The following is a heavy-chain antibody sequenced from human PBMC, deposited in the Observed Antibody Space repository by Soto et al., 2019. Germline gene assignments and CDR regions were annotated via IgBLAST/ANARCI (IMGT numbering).Heavy chain of an antibody. CDR3: ARSPHFDGYNDY. J-gene: IGHJ4*02. V-gene: IGHV4-31*03. CDR2: IYYSGST. D-gene: IGHD3-9*01. Sequence: QVQLQESGPGLVKPSQTLSLTCTVSGDSISSGGYYWSWIRQHPGKGLEWIAHIYYSGSTYYNPSLKSRXXIXVXXSKNQFSRKLSSVTEADTAVYYCARSPHFDGYNDYWGQGTLVTVSS. CDR1: GDSISSGGYY.